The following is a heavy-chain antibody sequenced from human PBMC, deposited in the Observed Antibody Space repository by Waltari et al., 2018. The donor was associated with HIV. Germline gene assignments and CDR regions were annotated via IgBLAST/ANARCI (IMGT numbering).Heavy chain of an antibody. Sequence: QVTLKESGPVLVKPTETLTLTCTVSGFSHSNDRMGVSWIRQPPGKALAWLAHIFSNDEKSYGTALKSRLTSSKDTSRSQVVLTMTNMDRVDTATYYCARIRDGIRVYGSGYYFDYWGQGTLVTVSS. CDR1: GFSHSNDRMG. J-gene: IGHJ4*02. V-gene: IGHV2-26*01. D-gene: IGHD3-10*01. CDR3: ARIRDGIRVYGSGYYFDY. CDR2: IFSNDEK.